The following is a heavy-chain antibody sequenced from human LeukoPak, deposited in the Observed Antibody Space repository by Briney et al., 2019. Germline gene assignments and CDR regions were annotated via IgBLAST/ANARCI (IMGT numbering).Heavy chain of an antibody. CDR2: IIPIFGTA. CDR3: ARGYYDSSGYYQFDY. CDR1: GGTFSSYA. D-gene: IGHD3-22*01. V-gene: IGHV1-69*05. Sequence: ASVKVPCKASGGTFSSYAISWVRQAPGQGLEWMGRIIPIFGTANYAQKFQGRVTITTDESTSTAYMELSSLRSEDTAVYYCARGYYDSSGYYQFDYWGQGTLVTVSS. J-gene: IGHJ4*02.